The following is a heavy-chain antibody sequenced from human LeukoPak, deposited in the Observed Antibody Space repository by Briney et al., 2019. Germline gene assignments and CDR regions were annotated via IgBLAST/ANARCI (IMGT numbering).Heavy chain of an antibody. J-gene: IGHJ3*02. V-gene: IGHV3-23*01. CDR1: GLTFSSYA. CDR3: AKGQTTVMAFDI. CDR2: ISGSGGST. D-gene: IGHD4-17*01. Sequence: QSGGSLRLSCAASGLTFSSYAMSWVRQAPGKGLEWVSAISGSGGSTYYADSVKGRFTISRDNSKNTLYLQMNSLRAEDTAVYYCAKGQTTVMAFDIWGQGTMVTVSS.